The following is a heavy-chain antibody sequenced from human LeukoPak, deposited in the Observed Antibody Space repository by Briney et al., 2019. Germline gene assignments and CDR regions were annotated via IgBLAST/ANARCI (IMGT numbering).Heavy chain of an antibody. CDR2: INPSGGST. CDR1: GYTFTSYY. Sequence: ASVKVSCKASGYTFTSYYMPWVRQAPGQGLEWMGIINPSGGSTSYAQKSQCRVTMTSDTSTSTVYMELSSLRSEDTAVYYGARGPIVVVVAATYSMDVWGQGTTVTVSS. V-gene: IGHV1-46*01. CDR3: ARGPIVVVVAATYSMDV. D-gene: IGHD2-15*01. J-gene: IGHJ6*02.